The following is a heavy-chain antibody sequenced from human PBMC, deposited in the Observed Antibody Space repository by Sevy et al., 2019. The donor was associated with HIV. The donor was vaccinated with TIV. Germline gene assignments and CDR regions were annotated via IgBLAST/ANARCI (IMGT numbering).Heavy chain of an antibody. D-gene: IGHD6-13*01. CDR2: TSGRGGMT. Sequence: GGSLRLSCAASGFTFSTYDMNWVRQAPGKGLEWVSATSGRGGMTYYADSVKGRFTISRDNSKNTLYLQMNSLRAEDTAVYYCAREGDQQPFDYWGQGTLVTVSS. V-gene: IGHV3-23*01. J-gene: IGHJ4*02. CDR3: AREGDQQPFDY. CDR1: GFTFSTYD.